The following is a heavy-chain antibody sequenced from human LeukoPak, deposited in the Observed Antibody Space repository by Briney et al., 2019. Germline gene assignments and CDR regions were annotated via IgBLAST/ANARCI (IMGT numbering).Heavy chain of an antibody. V-gene: IGHV3-33*01. J-gene: IGHJ4*02. D-gene: IGHD3-22*01. CDR1: GFTFSSYG. CDR3: ARDDDRPDNGLDY. Sequence: GGSLRLSCAASGFTFSSYGMHWVRQAPGKGLEWVAVILSDGSKEFYTDSVKGRFTISRDNSKNTLYLQMNSLRAEDTAVYYCARDDDRPDNGLDYWGQGTLVTVSS. CDR2: ILSDGSKE.